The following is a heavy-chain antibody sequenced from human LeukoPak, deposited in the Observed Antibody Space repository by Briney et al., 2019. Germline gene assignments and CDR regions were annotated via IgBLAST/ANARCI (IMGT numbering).Heavy chain of an antibody. Sequence: SETLSLTCAVYGGSFSGYYWSWIRQPPGKGLEWIGEINHSGSTNYNPSLKSRVTISVDTPKNQFSLKLSSVTAADTAVYYCARGRFGSGKDFDYWGQGTLVTVSS. CDR1: GGSFSGYY. V-gene: IGHV4-34*01. CDR2: INHSGST. CDR3: ARGRFGSGKDFDY. J-gene: IGHJ4*02. D-gene: IGHD3-10*01.